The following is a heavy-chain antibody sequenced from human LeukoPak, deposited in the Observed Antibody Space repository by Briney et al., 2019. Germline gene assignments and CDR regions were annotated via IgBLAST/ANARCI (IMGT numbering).Heavy chain of an antibody. J-gene: IGHJ4*02. CDR3: AVHLPGDYLDR. Sequence: ASVTVSCKASEYTFNIYDINWVRQAPGQGLEWMGWMNPDSGNTDFAQKFQGRVTMTRNTSITTAYMELSSLRSEDTAVYYCAVHLPGDYLDRWGQGTLVTVSS. V-gene: IGHV1-8*01. CDR1: EYTFNIYD. CDR2: MNPDSGNT.